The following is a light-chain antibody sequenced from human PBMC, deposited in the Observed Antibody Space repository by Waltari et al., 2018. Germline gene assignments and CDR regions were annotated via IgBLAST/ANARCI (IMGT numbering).Light chain of an antibody. J-gene: IGKJ1*01. Sequence: DIQMTQSPSSLSASVGDTVTITCRAGQGISNYLAWYHQKPGKARKPLISYASKMGSGVPSRFSGSGSGTDCTLTISSLQPEDFANHYCQQHKSFPTFGQGTKVEIE. CDR3: QQHKSFPT. CDR2: YAS. V-gene: IGKV1-16*01. CDR1: QGISNY.